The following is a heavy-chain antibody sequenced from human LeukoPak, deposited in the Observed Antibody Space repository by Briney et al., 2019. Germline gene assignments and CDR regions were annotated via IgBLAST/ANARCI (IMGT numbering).Heavy chain of an antibody. CDR2: ISGSGGST. CDR3: ARVTMRDGYFDY. D-gene: IGHD5-24*01. Sequence: AGGSLRLSCAASGFTFSSYAMSWVHQAPGKGLEWVSAISGSGGSTYYADSVKGRFTISRGNSNNTLYLQMNSLRAEDTAVYYCARVTMRDGYFDYWGQGTLVTVSS. J-gene: IGHJ4*02. CDR1: GFTFSSYA. V-gene: IGHV3-23*01.